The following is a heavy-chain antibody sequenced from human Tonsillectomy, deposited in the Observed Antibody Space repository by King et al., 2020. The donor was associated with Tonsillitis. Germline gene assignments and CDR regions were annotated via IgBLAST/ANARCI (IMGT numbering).Heavy chain of an antibody. V-gene: IGHV4-34*01. CDR2: INHSGST. CDR1: GGSFSGYY. Sequence: VQLQQWGAGLLKPSETLSLTCAVNGGSFSGYYWSWLRQPPGKGLEWIGKINHSGSTNYNPSLKSRVTISVDTSKNQISLKLNSVTAADTAVYYCARLDWFDPWGQGTLVTVSS. J-gene: IGHJ5*02. CDR3: ARLDWFDP.